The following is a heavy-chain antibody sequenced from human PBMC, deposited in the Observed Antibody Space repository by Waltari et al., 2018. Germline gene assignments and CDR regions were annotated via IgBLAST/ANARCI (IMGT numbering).Heavy chain of an antibody. V-gene: IGHV4-59*01. D-gene: IGHD3-22*01. Sequence: QVQLQESGPGLVKPSETLSLTCTVSGGSIRSYYWSWIRTPPGKGLEWIGYIYYSGSTNYNPSLKSRVTISVDTSKNQFSLKLSSVTAADTAVYYCARDLTYYYDSSGYYNAFDIWGQGTMVTVSS. CDR2: IYYSGST. CDR1: GGSIRSYY. J-gene: IGHJ3*02. CDR3: ARDLTYYYDSSGYYNAFDI.